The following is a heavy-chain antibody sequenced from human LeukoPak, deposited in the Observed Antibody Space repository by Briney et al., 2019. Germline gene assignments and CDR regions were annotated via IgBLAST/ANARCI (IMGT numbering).Heavy chain of an antibody. J-gene: IGHJ5*02. CDR3: ARSMVRGVIITPFDP. Sequence: ASVKVSCKASGGTFSSYAISWVRQAPGQGLEWMGGIIPIFGTAKYAQKFQGRVTITPDESTSTAYMELSSLRAEDTAVYYCARSMVRGVIITPFDPWGQGTLVTVSS. V-gene: IGHV1-69*13. CDR1: GGTFSSYA. CDR2: IIPIFGTA. D-gene: IGHD3-10*01.